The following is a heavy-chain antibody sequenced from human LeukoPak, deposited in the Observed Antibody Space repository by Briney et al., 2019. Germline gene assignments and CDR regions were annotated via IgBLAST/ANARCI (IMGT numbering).Heavy chain of an antibody. D-gene: IGHD6-19*01. J-gene: IGHJ3*02. CDR2: ISSHGGST. Sequence: GGSLRLSCSASGFTFSSYAMHWLRQAPGKGVEYVAVISSHGGSTYYADSVKGRFTISRDNYKNTLYLQMSSLRAEDTAVYYCVKTLISVAGTGAFDIGGQGTMVTVSS. CDR3: VKTLISVAGTGAFDI. CDR1: GFTFSSYA. V-gene: IGHV3-64D*09.